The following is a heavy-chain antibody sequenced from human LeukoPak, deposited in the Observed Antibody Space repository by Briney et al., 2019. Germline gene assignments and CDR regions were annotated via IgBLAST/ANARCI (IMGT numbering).Heavy chain of an antibody. V-gene: IGHV3-23*01. CDR1: GFTFSSYG. Sequence: PGGSLRLSCAASGFTFSSYGMSWVRQAPGKGLEWVSTISGSGGSTYYADSVKGRFTISRDNSKNALYLQMNSLRAEDTAVYYCAKTYVWYYFDYWGQGILVTVSS. CDR3: AKTYVWYYFDY. CDR2: ISGSGGST. J-gene: IGHJ4*02. D-gene: IGHD3-16*01.